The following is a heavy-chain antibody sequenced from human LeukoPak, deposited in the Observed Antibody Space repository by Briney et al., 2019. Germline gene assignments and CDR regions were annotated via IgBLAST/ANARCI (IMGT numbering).Heavy chain of an antibody. CDR2: IIPILGIA. CDR3: ARDLKYYFDY. Sequence: SVKVSCKASGGTFSSYAIIWVRQAPGQGLEWMGRIIPILGIANYAQKFQGRVTITADKSTSTAYMELSSLRSEATAVYYCARDLKYYFDYWGQGTLVTVSS. CDR1: GGTFSSYA. J-gene: IGHJ4*02. V-gene: IGHV1-69*04.